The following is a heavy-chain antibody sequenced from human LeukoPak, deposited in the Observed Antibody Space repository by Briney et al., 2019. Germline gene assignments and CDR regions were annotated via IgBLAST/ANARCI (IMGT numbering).Heavy chain of an antibody. V-gene: IGHV3-23*01. Sequence: GGSLRLSCAVSGLTFNNYAMSWVRQAPGKGLEWVSGISGRGANKYYADSVKGRFTISRDNSKNTLYLQMNSLRAEDTAVYYCAKDGAWLRFDDWGQGSLVTVSS. CDR2: ISGRGANK. D-gene: IGHD5-12*01. CDR1: GLTFNNYA. J-gene: IGHJ4*02. CDR3: AKDGAWLRFDD.